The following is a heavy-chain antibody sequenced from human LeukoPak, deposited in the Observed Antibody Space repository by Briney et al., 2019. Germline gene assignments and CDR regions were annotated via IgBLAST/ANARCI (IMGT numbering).Heavy chain of an antibody. J-gene: IGHJ4*02. CDR1: RFTFSSYS. CDR3: ARDSIQQQLVLEDRGYPYYFEH. D-gene: IGHD6-13*01. CDR2: INSSGNYI. V-gene: IGHV3-21*01. Sequence: GGSLRLSCAASRFTFSSYSMNWVRQAPGKGLEWVSSINSSGNYIYYADSVKGRFTISRDNAKNSLYLQMNSLRAEDTAVYYCARDSIQQQLVLEDRGYPYYFEHWGQGTLVTVSS.